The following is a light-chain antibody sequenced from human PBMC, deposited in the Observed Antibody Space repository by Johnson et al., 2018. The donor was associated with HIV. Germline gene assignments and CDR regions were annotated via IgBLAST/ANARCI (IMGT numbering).Light chain of an antibody. Sequence: QSVLTQPPSVSAAPGQKVTISCSGSSSNIGNNYVSWYQQLPGTAPKLLIYDNNQRPSGIPDRFSGSKSGTSATLGITGLQTGDEADYYCETWDSSLSGGFGTGTKVTVL. CDR2: DNN. V-gene: IGLV1-51*01. J-gene: IGLJ1*01. CDR3: ETWDSSLSGG. CDR1: SSNIGNNY.